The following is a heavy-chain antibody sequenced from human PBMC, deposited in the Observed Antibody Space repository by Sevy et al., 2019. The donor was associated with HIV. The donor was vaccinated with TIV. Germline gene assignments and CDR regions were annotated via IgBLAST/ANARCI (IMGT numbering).Heavy chain of an antibody. CDR3: AREGCTKPHDY. CDR1: GFTFSKYS. CDR2: LSFGCGEI. J-gene: IGHJ4*02. V-gene: IGHV3-23*01. D-gene: IGHD2-8*01. Sequence: GGSLRLSCAASGFTFSKYSMSWVRQPPGKGLEWVSTLSFGCGEINHADTVKGRCTISKDNSKNSLYRQMNNLRAEDTAVYYCAREGCTKPHDYWGQGTLVTVSS.